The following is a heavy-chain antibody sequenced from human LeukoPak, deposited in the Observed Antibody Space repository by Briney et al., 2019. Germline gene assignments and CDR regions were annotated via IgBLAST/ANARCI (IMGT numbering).Heavy chain of an antibody. Sequence: SVKVSCKASGGTFSSYAISWVRQAPGQGLGWMGRIIPIFGTANYAQKFQGGVTITTDESTGTAYMELSSLRSEDTAVYYCARGVGEIAAAMSYYYYMDVWGKGTTVTVSS. J-gene: IGHJ6*03. D-gene: IGHD6-13*01. CDR3: ARGVGEIAAAMSYYYYMDV. CDR1: GGTFSSYA. V-gene: IGHV1-69*05. CDR2: IIPIFGTA.